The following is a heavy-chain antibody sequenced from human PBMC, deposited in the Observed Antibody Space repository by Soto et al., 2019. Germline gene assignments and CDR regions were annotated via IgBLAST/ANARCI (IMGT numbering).Heavy chain of an antibody. Sequence: PGGSLRLSCAASGFTFISYAMHWVRQAPAKGLEWVSVISYDLSNKYYADPEKARLTISRDNSKNTLYPQMDSLRAEYKAAYCFARDGLYRSSTSCFPDAFDIWGQVTMVTVS. CDR1: GFTFISYA. J-gene: IGHJ3*02. D-gene: IGHD2-2*01. CDR2: ISYDLSNK. V-gene: IGHV3-30-3*01. CDR3: ARDGLYRSSTSCFPDAFDI.